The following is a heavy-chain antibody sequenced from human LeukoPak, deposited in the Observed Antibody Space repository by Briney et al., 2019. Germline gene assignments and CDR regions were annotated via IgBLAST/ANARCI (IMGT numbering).Heavy chain of an antibody. Sequence: PGGSLRLSCVASGITFRIYGMHWVRQAPGKGLEWVAVISYDGSNKYYADSVKGRFTISRDNSKNTLYLQMNSLRAEDTAVYYCAKDWGDYGSGSYYRNWFDPWGQGTLVTVSS. D-gene: IGHD3-10*01. V-gene: IGHV3-30*18. CDR3: AKDWGDYGSGSYYRNWFDP. CDR1: GITFRIYG. J-gene: IGHJ5*02. CDR2: ISYDGSNK.